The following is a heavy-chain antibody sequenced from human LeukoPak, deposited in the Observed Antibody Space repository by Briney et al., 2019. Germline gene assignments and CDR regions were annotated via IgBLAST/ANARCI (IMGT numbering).Heavy chain of an antibody. J-gene: IGHJ6*03. D-gene: IGHD3-22*01. V-gene: IGHV3-20*04. CDR1: GFTFDDYG. CDR3: ARHHYYDSSGYYGGTYYYYYMDV. Sequence: GGSLRLSCAASGFTFDDYGMSWVRQAPGKGLEWVSGINWNGGSTGYADSVEGRFTISRDNAKNSLYLQMNSLRAEDTALYYCARHHYYDSSGYYGGTYYYYYMDVWGKGTTVTVSS. CDR2: INWNGGST.